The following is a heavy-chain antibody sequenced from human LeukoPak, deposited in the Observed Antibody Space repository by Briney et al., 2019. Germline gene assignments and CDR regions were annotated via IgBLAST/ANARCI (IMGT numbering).Heavy chain of an antibody. CDR3: AREIFVVRGAHDY. V-gene: IGHV4-39*07. Sequence: SETLSLTCTVSGGSISSSSYYWGWIRQPPGKGLEWIGSIYYSGSTYYNPSLKSRVTISVDTSKNQFSLKLSSVTAADTAVYYCAREIFVVRGAHDYWGQGTLVTVSS. J-gene: IGHJ4*02. CDR1: GGSISSSSYY. D-gene: IGHD3-10*01. CDR2: IYYSGST.